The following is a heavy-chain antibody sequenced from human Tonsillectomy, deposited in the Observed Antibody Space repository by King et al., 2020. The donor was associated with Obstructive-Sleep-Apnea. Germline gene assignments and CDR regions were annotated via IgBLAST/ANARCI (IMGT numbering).Heavy chain of an antibody. V-gene: IGHV4-38-2*02. CDR3: ALGVATAAGYNWFDP. CDR1: GYSISSGYY. D-gene: IGHD5-12*01. Sequence: VQLQESGPGLVKPSETLSLTCTVSGYSISSGYYWGWIRQPPGKGLEWIGSIYHSGSTYYNPSLKSRVTISVDTSKNQFSQKLSSVTAADTAVYYCALGVATAAGYNWFDPWGQGTLVTVSS. CDR2: IYHSGST. J-gene: IGHJ5*02.